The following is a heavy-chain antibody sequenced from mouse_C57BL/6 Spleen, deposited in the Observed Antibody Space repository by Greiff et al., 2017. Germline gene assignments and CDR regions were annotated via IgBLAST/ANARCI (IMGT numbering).Heavy chain of an antibody. J-gene: IGHJ4*01. Sequence: EVKLMESGPELVKPGASVKMSCKASGYTFTDYNMHWVKQSHGKSLEWIGYINPNNGGTSYNQKFKGKATLTVNKSSSTAYMELRSLTSEDSAVYYCARDSNYAMDYWGQGTSVTVSS. V-gene: IGHV1-22*01. CDR3: ARDSNYAMDY. D-gene: IGHD2-5*01. CDR1: GYTFTDYN. CDR2: INPNNGGT.